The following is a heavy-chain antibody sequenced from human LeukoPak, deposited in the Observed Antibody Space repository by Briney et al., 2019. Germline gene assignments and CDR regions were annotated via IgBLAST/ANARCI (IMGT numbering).Heavy chain of an antibody. CDR2: ISSSSTI. CDR1: GFTFSSYS. D-gene: IGHD2-21*01. Sequence: GGSLRLSCAASGFTFSSYSMNWVRQAPGKGLEWVSYISSSSTIYYADSVKGRFTISRDNAKNSLYLQMNSLRAEDTAVYYCAREDVAGDYFDYWGQGTLVTVSS. CDR3: AREDVAGDYFDY. J-gene: IGHJ4*02. V-gene: IGHV3-48*04.